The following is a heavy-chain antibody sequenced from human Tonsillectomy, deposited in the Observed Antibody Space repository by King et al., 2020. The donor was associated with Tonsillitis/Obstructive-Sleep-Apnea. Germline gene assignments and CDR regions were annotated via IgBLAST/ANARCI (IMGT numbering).Heavy chain of an antibody. CDR2: IIPIFGTA. V-gene: IGHV1-69*01. CDR3: ASVRSVYAQYCCFDL. CDR1: GGTFSSYA. Sequence: QLVQSGAEMKKPGSSVKVSCKASGGTFSSYAISWVRQAPGQGLKWMGGIIPIFGTANYAQKFQGRVTITADESTSTAYMELSSLRSEDTAVYYCASVRSVYAQYCCFDLWGRGTLVTVSS. J-gene: IGHJ2*01. D-gene: IGHD2-8*01.